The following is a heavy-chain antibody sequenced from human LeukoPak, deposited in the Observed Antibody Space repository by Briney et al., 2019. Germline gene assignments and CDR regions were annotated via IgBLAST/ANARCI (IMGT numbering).Heavy chain of an antibody. Sequence: GGSLRLSCAASGLTFSDYYMSWIRQAPGKGLEWVSYISTSSSYTNYADSLKGRFTISRDNAKNSLYLQVISLRAEDTAVYYCARGPSIAARYDAFDIWGQGTMVTVSS. CDR2: ISTSSSYT. J-gene: IGHJ3*02. V-gene: IGHV3-11*06. CDR1: GLTFSDYY. D-gene: IGHD6-6*01. CDR3: ARGPSIAARYDAFDI.